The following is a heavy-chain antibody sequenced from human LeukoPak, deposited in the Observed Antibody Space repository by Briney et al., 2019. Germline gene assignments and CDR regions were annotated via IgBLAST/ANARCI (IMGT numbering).Heavy chain of an antibody. D-gene: IGHD2-2*01. Sequence: PGGSLRLSCAASGFTFSSYAMSGVRQAPGKGLEWVALISYDGSNTYYADSVKGRFTISRDNSKNTLYLQMNSLRAEDTAVYYCARDDSDIVVVPPANSVKPYYYYGMDVWGQGTTVTVSS. CDR1: GFTFSSYA. J-gene: IGHJ6*02. V-gene: IGHV3-30-3*01. CDR2: ISYDGSNT. CDR3: ARDDSDIVVVPPANSVKPYYYYGMDV.